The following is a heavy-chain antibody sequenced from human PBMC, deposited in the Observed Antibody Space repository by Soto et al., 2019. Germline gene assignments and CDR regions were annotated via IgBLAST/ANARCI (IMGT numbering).Heavy chain of an antibody. Sequence: SVKVSCKASGGTFSSYAISWVRQAPGQGLEWMGGITPIFGTANYAQKFQGRVTITADESTSTAYMELSSLRSEDTAVYYCARVSLGGGYYYGMDVWGQGTTVTVSS. D-gene: IGHD3-10*01. V-gene: IGHV1-69*13. J-gene: IGHJ6*02. CDR3: ARVSLGGGYYYGMDV. CDR2: ITPIFGTA. CDR1: GGTFSSYA.